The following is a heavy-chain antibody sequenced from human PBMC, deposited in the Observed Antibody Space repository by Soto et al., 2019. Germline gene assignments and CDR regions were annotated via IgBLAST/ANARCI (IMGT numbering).Heavy chain of an antibody. CDR2: ISGSGGST. J-gene: IGHJ6*03. CDR1: GFTFSSYA. V-gene: IGHV3-23*01. D-gene: IGHD3-16*01. CDR3: AKGLIDLTYYYYYYMDV. Sequence: GGSLRLSCAASGFTFSSYAMSWVRQAPGKGLEWVSAISGSGGSTYYADSVKGRFTISRDNSKNTLYLQMNSLRAEDTAVYYCAKGLIDLTYYYYYYMDVWGKGTTVTVSS.